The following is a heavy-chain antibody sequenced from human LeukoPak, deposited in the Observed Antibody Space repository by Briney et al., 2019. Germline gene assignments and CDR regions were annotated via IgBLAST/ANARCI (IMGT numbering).Heavy chain of an antibody. D-gene: IGHD4-17*01. V-gene: IGHV4-34*01. CDR1: GGSFSGYY. Sequence: SETLSLTCAVYGGSFSGYYCSWIRQPPGKGLEWIGEIYHSGSTDYNPSLKSRVTISLDKSNNQFSLKLTSVTAADTAVYYCARDHHVRSWYFDLWGRGTLVTVSS. J-gene: IGHJ2*01. CDR3: ARDHHVRSWYFDL. CDR2: IYHSGST.